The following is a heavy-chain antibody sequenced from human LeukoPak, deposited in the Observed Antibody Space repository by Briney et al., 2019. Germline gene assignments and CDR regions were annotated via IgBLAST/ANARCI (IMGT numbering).Heavy chain of an antibody. CDR1: GFTFSTYG. CDR2: ISSSTTYI. V-gene: IGHV3-21*01. CDR3: ARGPYTAYHFDL. Sequence: PGRSLRLSCAASGFTFSTYGMNWVRQAPGKGLEWVSSISSSTTYIYYADSVKGRFTISRDNAQSSLYLQMNSLRAEDTAVYYCARGPYTAYHFDLWGQGTLVTVSS. D-gene: IGHD2-2*02. J-gene: IGHJ4*02.